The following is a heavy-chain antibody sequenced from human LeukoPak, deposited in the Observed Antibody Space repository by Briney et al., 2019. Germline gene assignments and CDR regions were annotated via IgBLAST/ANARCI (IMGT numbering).Heavy chain of an antibody. D-gene: IGHD1-7*01. V-gene: IGHV4-34*01. CDR3: ARSAWNYEY. CDR2: INHSGST. J-gene: IGHJ4*02. CDR1: GGSFSGYY. Sequence: SETLSLTCAVYGGSFSGYYWSWIRQPPGKGLDWIGEINHSGSTNYNPSLKSRVTISVDTSKNQFSLKLSSVTAADTAVYYCARSAWNYEYWGQGTLVTVSS.